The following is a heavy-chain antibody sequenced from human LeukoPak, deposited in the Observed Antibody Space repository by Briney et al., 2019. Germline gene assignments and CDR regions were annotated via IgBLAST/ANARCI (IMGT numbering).Heavy chain of an antibody. Sequence: ASVKVSCKTSGYTFDNYDINWVRQASGQGLEWMGWVSPDSSKTGYAQQFQGRVIMSVNTSISTVYMDLSSLTSEDTAVYYCARGPPESSSSDYWGQGTLVTVSS. CDR3: ARGPPESSSSDY. V-gene: IGHV1-8*01. CDR2: VSPDSSKT. CDR1: GYTFDNYD. J-gene: IGHJ4*02. D-gene: IGHD6-13*01.